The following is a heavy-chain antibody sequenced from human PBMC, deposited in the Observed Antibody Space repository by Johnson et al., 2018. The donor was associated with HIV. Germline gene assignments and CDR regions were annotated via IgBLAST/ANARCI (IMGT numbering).Heavy chain of an antibody. V-gene: IGHV3-30*18. CDR1: GFTFSSYA. J-gene: IGHJ3*02. CDR3: AKDRRASDPRGAFDI. CDR2: ISFDGSNK. Sequence: QVQLVESGGGVVQPGRSLRLSCAASGFTFSSYAMHWVRQAPGKGLERVAVISFDGSNKYYADSVKGRFTISRDNSKNTLYLQMKSLRAEDTAEYYCAKDRRASDPRGAFDIWCQGTMVTVSS.